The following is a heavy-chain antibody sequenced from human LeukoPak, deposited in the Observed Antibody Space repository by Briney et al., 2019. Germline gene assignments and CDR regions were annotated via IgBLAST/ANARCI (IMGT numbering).Heavy chain of an antibody. J-gene: IGHJ4*02. D-gene: IGHD5-24*01. CDR1: GDSISTSNSY. CDR2: IYYSGNT. V-gene: IGHV4-39*07. Sequence: KPSETLSLTCTVSGDSISTSNSYWGWIRQPPGKGLEWIGSIYYSGNTYYNASLKSRVTISVDTSKNQFSLKLSSVTAADTAVYYCARDRGDWGQGTLVTVSS. CDR3: ARDRGD.